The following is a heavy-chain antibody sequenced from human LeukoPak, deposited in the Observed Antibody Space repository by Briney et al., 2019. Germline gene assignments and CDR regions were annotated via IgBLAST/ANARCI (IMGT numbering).Heavy chain of an antibody. CDR1: GFTFSSYE. D-gene: IGHD2-21*01. CDR3: ARDRGDGDAFDI. J-gene: IGHJ3*02. Sequence: GGSLRLSCAASGFTFSSYEMNWVRQAPGKGLEWVSYISSSGSTIYYADSVKGRFTISRDNAKNSLYLQMNSLRAEDTAVYYCARDRGDGDAFDIWGQGTMVTVSS. V-gene: IGHV3-48*03. CDR2: ISSSGSTI.